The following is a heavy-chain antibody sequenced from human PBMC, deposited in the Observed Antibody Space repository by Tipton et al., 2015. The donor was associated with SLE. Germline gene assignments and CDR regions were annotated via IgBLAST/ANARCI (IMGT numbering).Heavy chain of an antibody. J-gene: IGHJ6*02. CDR1: GGSISNYY. D-gene: IGHD3-10*01. Sequence: GLVKPSETLSLTCTVSGGSISNYYWSWIRQSPGKGLEWIGYIYYSGHTDYNPSLKSRVTLSVDTSKSQFSFSLRLSSVTAADTALYYCRGGASQYYGSGRFSRGDYTDMDVGGRGTTVTVSS. CDR3: RGGASQYYGSGRFSRGDYTDMDV. V-gene: IGHV4-59*01. CDR2: IYYSGHT.